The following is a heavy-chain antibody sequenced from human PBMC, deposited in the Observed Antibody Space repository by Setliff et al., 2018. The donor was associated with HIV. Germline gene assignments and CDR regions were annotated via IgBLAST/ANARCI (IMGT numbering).Heavy chain of an antibody. CDR1: GFAFSTYW. CDR3: AREVLRGGDDAFGL. CDR2: ISNSSRYY. J-gene: IGHJ3*01. V-gene: IGHV3-21*01. Sequence: PGGSLRLSCAASGFAFSTYWMHWVRQVPGRGPEWVASISNSSRYYWVKARYGDSVRGRFTISGDYAKNSVYLQMNSLRVEDSAVYYCAREVLRGGDDAFGLWGRGTVVTVSS. D-gene: IGHD3-10*01.